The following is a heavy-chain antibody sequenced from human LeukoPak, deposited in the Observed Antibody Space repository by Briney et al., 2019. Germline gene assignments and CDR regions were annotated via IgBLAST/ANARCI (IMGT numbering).Heavy chain of an antibody. J-gene: IGHJ5*02. V-gene: IGHV5-51*01. CDR3: ARHGKLSASRNWFDP. D-gene: IGHD1-26*01. CDR1: GYSSTSYW. CDR2: IYPDDFDT. Sequence: GESLKISCQASGYSSTSYWIGWVRQMPGKGLEWMGIIYPDDFDTRYSPSFQGQVTISADKSISTAYLQWSSLKASDTAIYYCARHGKLSASRNWFDPWVQGTLVTVSS.